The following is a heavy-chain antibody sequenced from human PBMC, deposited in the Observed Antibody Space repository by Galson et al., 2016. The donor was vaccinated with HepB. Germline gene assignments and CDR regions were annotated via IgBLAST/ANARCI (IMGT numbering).Heavy chain of an antibody. CDR2: VIPTFGTS. CDR3: SREGRTRLLEWIKEPQPNWFDP. D-gene: IGHD3-3*01. Sequence: SVKVSCKASGDTLNSHVINWVRQAPGQGLEWMGGVIPTFGTSNYAQKFQGRVTITADKSTSTVYMELSSLTSEDTAVYYCSREGRTRLLEWIKEPQPNWFDPWGQGTLVTVSS. J-gene: IGHJ5*02. CDR1: GDTLNSHV. V-gene: IGHV1-69*06.